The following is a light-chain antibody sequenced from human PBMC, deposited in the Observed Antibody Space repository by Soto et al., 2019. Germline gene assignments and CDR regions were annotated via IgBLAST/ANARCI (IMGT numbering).Light chain of an antibody. CDR3: QPYNNWPLT. J-gene: IGKJ4*01. CDR2: DTS. Sequence: TQSPVTLSVSPGERATLSCRASQSVNSNLAWYQHKPGQTPRLLIYDTSTRATGVPTRFSGSRSGAEFTLTISSLQSEDFAVYYCQPYNNWPLTFGGGTKVDIK. CDR1: QSVNSN. V-gene: IGKV3-15*01.